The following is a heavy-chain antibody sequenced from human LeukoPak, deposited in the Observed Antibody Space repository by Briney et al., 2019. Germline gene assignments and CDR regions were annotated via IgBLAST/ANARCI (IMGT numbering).Heavy chain of an antibody. CDR2: IIPIFGTA. D-gene: IGHD5-18*01. V-gene: IGHV1-69*13. CDR1: GGTFSSYA. J-gene: IGHJ6*02. CDR3: ARNRDPDTAMAEYYYYGMDV. Sequence: GASVKVSCKASGGTFSSYAISWVRQAPGQGLEWMGGIIPIFGTANYAQKSQGRVTITADESTSTAYMELSSLRSEDTAVYYCARNRDPDTAMAEYYYYGMDVWGQGTPVTVSS.